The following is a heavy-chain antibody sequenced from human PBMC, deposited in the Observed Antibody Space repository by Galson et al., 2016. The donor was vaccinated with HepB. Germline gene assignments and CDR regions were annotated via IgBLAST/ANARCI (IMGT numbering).Heavy chain of an antibody. CDR3: ARQGRYHFESKGDY. CDR2: IDPSDYDA. J-gene: IGHJ4*02. D-gene: IGHD3-3*02. V-gene: IGHV5-10-1*01. Sequence: SGAEVKKPGESLKIFCKASGYTFTTYWITWVRQVPGKGLEWVGRIDPSDYDANYNPSFFGQVTISTDRSISTAYLQWSSLEASDSAIYYCARQGRYHFESKGDYWGPGTLVTVSS. CDR1: GYTFTTYW.